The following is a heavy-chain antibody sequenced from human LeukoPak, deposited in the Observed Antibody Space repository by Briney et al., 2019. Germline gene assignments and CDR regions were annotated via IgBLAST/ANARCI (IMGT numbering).Heavy chain of an antibody. CDR1: GGAISKYY. V-gene: IGHV4-59*01. J-gene: IGHJ4*02. Sequence: PSETLSLTCTVSGGAISKYYWSWIRQPPGKGLEWIGFFYYSGSTNYNPSLKSRVTISVDTSKNHFSLKLSSVTAADTAVYYCARGPGGYSYGYYFDYWGQGTLVTVSS. CDR2: FYYSGST. D-gene: IGHD5-18*01. CDR3: ARGPGGYSYGYYFDY.